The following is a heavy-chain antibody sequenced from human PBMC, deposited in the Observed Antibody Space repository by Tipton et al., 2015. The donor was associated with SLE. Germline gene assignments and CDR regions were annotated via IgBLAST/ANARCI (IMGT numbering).Heavy chain of an antibody. CDR1: GGSLSSYY. CDR3: ARGDKQLVLAFDI. V-gene: IGHV4-59*01. CDR2: VFYSGST. J-gene: IGHJ3*02. Sequence: LRLSCTVPGGSLSSYYWTWIRQPPGKGLEWIGYVFYSGSTNYNPSLKSRVTISVDTSKNRFSLKLSSVTAADTAVYYCARGDKQLVLAFDIWGQGTMVTVSS. D-gene: IGHD6-13*01.